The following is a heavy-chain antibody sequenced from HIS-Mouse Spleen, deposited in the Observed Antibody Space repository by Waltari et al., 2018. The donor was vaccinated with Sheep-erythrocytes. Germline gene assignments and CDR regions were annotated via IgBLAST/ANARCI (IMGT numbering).Heavy chain of an antibody. V-gene: IGHV4-39*07. CDR1: RGAISSSSYY. CDR3: ARYYDYVWGSFDY. Sequence: QLQLQESGPGLVKLSETLYLTCTFSRGAISSSSYYWGWGRQPHGKGGGWHGRIYYRGGTDYTPSLKGRATISVDTSKNQLSLKLSSVTAADTAVYYCARYYDYVWGSFDYWGQGTLVTVSS. CDR2: IYYRGGT. J-gene: IGHJ4*02. D-gene: IGHD3-16*01.